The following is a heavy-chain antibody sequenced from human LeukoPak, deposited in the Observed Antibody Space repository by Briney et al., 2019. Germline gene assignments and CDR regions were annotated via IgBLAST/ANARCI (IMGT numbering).Heavy chain of an antibody. D-gene: IGHD3-10*01. Sequence: GGSLRLSCAASGFTFRNYWMTWVRQAPGKGLEWVANIKQDGSEINYVDSVKGRFTISRDDAKNSLSLQMNSLRAEDTAVYYCARLYYYVSGTYSRYFDYWGQGTLVTVSS. CDR3: ARLYYYVSGTYSRYFDY. CDR1: GFTFRNYW. V-gene: IGHV3-7*05. CDR2: IKQDGSEI. J-gene: IGHJ4*02.